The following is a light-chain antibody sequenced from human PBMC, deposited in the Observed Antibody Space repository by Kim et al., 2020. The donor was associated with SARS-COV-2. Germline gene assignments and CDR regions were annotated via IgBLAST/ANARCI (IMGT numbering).Light chain of an antibody. J-gene: IGKJ1*01. CDR1: QSVSTN. CDR3: QQYNSWT. CDR2: GAS. V-gene: IGKV3-15*01. Sequence: EIVLTQSPAALSVSPGERATLSCRASQSVSTNLAWYQQKFGQAPRLLIYGASTRATGIPARFSGSGSGTEFTLTISSLQSEDFAIYYCQQYNSWTFGQGTKVEI.